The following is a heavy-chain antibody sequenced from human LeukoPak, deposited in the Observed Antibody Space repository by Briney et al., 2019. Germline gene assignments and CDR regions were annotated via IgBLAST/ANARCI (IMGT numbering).Heavy chain of an antibody. CDR2: INPNSGGT. D-gene: IGHD5-24*01. CDR3: ARDSPESRDGYNYFDY. V-gene: IGHV1-2*02. Sequence: ASVKVSCKASGYTFTGYFLHWVRQAPGQGLEWMAWINPNSGGTNYAQKFQGRVTMTRDTSISTAYMELSRLRSDDAAVYYCARDSPESRDGYNYFDYWGQGTLVTVSS. CDR1: GYTFTGYF. J-gene: IGHJ4*02.